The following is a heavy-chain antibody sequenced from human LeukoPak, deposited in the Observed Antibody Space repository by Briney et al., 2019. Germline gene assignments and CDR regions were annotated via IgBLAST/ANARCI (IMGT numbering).Heavy chain of an antibody. V-gene: IGHV3-66*01. D-gene: IGHD1-26*01. CDR2: IYSGGST. J-gene: IGHJ5*02. CDR3: ARVKVGITYWFDP. Sequence: GGSMRLSCAASGFVVNYNYMSWVRQAPGKGLEWVSVIYSGGSTYYADSVKGRFTISRDNSKNTVYLQMNSLRVEDTAVYYCARVKVGITYWFDPWGQRTLVTVSS. CDR1: GFVVNYNY.